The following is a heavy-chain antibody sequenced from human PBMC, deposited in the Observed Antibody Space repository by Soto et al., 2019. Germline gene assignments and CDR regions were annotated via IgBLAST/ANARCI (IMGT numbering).Heavy chain of an antibody. Sequence: PSETLSLTCTVSGGFVNSDTHPWSWIRQTPGKRLEWIGFIYSGGSTKNPSLRSRVTMSVDTSKNQFSLKLSSVTAADTAVYYCARAIRGYYGSGSTIYYYYGMDVWGQGTTVTVSS. CDR2: IYSGGST. D-gene: IGHD3-10*01. V-gene: IGHV4-61*01. J-gene: IGHJ6*02. CDR1: GGFVNSDTHP. CDR3: ARAIRGYYGSGSTIYYYYGMDV.